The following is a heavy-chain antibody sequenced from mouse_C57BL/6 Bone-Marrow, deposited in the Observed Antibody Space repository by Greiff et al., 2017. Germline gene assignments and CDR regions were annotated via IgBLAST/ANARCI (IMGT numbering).Heavy chain of an antibody. CDR2: IDPEDGDT. V-gene: IGHV14-1*01. Sequence: EVQLQQSGAELVRPGASVKLSCTASGFNIKDYYMHWVKQRPEQGLEWIGRIDPEDGDTEYAPKFQGKATMTADTSSNTAYLQLSSLTSEDTAVYYCTTHYSYYSYYAMDYWGQGTSVTVSS. J-gene: IGHJ4*01. CDR3: TTHYSYYSYYAMDY. D-gene: IGHD2-10*01. CDR1: GFNIKDYY.